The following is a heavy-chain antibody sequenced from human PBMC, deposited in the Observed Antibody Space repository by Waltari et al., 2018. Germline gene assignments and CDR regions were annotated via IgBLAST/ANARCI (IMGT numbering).Heavy chain of an antibody. CDR1: GFNLSTYW. J-gene: IGHJ5*02. Sequence: EVQLVESGGGLVQRGGSLRLSCAASGFNLSTYWLSWVRQGLGKGLVWVSRINSDGSSTTYADSVKGRFTISRDNAKNTLYLQMNSLRAEDTAVYYCARNPYYYASGNNWFDPWGQGTLVTVSS. CDR2: INSDGSST. V-gene: IGHV3-74*01. D-gene: IGHD3-10*01. CDR3: ARNPYYYASGNNWFDP.